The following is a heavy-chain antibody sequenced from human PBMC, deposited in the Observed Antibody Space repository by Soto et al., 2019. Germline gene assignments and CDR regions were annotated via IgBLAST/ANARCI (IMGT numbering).Heavy chain of an antibody. CDR3: ASLDTARVETAGV. D-gene: IGHD5-18*01. CDR2: IKQGGTET. Sequence: AGSLRLSCVGSGLSLSNIWTSWVRQAPGKGLEWVANIKQGGTETYYVDSVKGRFTISKDHAKNSLYLQMNSLRVEDTALYYCASLDTARVETAGVWGQGTRVTVSS. J-gene: IGHJ4*02. CDR1: GLSLSNIW. V-gene: IGHV3-7*01.